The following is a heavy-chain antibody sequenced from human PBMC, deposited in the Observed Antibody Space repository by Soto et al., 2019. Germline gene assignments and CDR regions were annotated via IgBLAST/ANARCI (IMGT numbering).Heavy chain of an antibody. CDR1: GGTFSSYT. D-gene: IGHD2-2*01. V-gene: IGHV1-69*02. CDR2: IIPILGIA. CDR3: ARVSTEAIVVVPAAIRSAFDI. J-gene: IGHJ3*02. Sequence: GASVKVSCKASGGTFSSYTISWVRQAPGQGLEWMGRIIPILGIANYAQKFQGRVTITADKSTSTAYMELSSLRSEDTAVYYCARVSTEAIVVVPAAIRSAFDIWGQGTMVT.